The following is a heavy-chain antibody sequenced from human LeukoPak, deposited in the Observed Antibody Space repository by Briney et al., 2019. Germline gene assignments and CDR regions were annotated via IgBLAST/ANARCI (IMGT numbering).Heavy chain of an antibody. CDR3: ARVKIGGYTILGVVTPAYYMDV. Sequence: GASVKVSCKASGYTFTGYYMHWVRQAPGQGLEWMGWINPNSGGTNYAQKFQGRVTMTRDTSISTAYMELSRLRSDDTAVYYCARVKIGGYTILGVVTPAYYMDVWGKGTTVTVSS. J-gene: IGHJ6*03. CDR2: INPNSGGT. V-gene: IGHV1-2*02. D-gene: IGHD3-3*01. CDR1: GYTFTGYY.